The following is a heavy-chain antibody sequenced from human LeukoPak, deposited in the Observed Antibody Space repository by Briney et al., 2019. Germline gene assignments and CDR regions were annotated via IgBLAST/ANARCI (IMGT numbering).Heavy chain of an antibody. J-gene: IGHJ4*02. CDR3: AKDDTLYSSGPFYY. CDR1: GFTFSSYA. CDR2: ISGSGDST. D-gene: IGHD6-19*01. V-gene: IGHV3-23*01. Sequence: GGSLRLSCAASGFTFSSYAISWVRQAPGKGLEWVSAISGSGDSTYYADSVKGRFTISRDNSKNTLYLQMNSLRAEDTAVYYCAKDDTLYSSGPFYYWGQGTLVTVSS.